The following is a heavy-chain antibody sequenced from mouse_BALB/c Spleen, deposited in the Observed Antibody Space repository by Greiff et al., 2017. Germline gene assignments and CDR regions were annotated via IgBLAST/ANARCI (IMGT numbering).Heavy chain of an antibody. CDR2: ISYDGSN. V-gene: IGHV3-6*02. CDR1: GYSITSGYY. Sequence: EVKLMESGPGLVKPSQSLSLTCSVTGYSITSGYYWNWIRQFPGNKLEWMGYISYDGSNNYNPSLKNRISITRDTSKNQFFLKLNSVTTEDTATYYCARAGGYYRYDPYYFDYWGQGTTLTVSS. D-gene: IGHD2-14*01. J-gene: IGHJ2*01. CDR3: ARAGGYYRYDPYYFDY.